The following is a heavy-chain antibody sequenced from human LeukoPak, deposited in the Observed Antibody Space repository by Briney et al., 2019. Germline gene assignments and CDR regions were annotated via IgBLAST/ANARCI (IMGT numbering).Heavy chain of an antibody. J-gene: IGHJ5*02. CDR1: GYSISSGYY. Sequence: SETLSLTCTVSGYSISSGYYWGWIRQPPGKGLEWIESIYHSGSTYYNPSLKSRVTISVDTSKNQFSLKLSSATAADTAVYYCARDPITISNSDWFDPWGQGTLVTVSS. D-gene: IGHD3-3*01. CDR2: IYHSGST. V-gene: IGHV4-38-2*02. CDR3: ARDPITISNSDWFDP.